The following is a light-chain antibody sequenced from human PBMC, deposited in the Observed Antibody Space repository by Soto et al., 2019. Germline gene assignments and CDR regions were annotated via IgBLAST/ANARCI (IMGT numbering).Light chain of an antibody. V-gene: IGLV2-8*01. CDR3: SPNEGSNNFYV. Sequence: QSALTQPPSASGSPGQSVTISCTGTSSDVGGYNYVSWYQQQPGKAPKLVIYEVSKRPSGVPDRFSGSKSGNTASLTVSGLQAEDEDDHYCSPNEGSNNFYVLGTGTKVTVL. CDR1: SSDVGGYNY. CDR2: EVS. J-gene: IGLJ1*01.